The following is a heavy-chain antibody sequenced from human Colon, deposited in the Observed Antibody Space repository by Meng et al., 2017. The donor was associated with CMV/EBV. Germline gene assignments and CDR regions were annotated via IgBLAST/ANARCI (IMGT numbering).Heavy chain of an antibody. CDR1: GDSIDNSRYF. CDR2: VYESGST. D-gene: IGHD1-14*01. J-gene: IGHJ5*02. V-gene: IGHV4-39*02. Sequence: SETLSLTCTVSGDSIDNSRYFWGWIRQSPGKGLEWIGSVYESGSTSYNPSFQGRVTMSVDKSKNHFSLMLSFVTAADTAVYYCARNATTGCFDRWGQGILVTVSS. CDR3: ARNATTGCFDR.